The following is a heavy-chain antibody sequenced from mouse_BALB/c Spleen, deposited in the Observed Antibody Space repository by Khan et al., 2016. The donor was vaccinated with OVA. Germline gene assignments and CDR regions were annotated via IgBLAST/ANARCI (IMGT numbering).Heavy chain of an antibody. Sequence: QVQLKQSGPGLVAPSQSLSITCTVSGFSLTDYGVSWIRQPPGKGLEWLGVIWGGGSTYYNSALKSRLSISKDNSKSQVFLKMNSLQTDDTAMYYCAKPFYAHYFAMDYWGQGTSVTVSS. CDR3: AKPFYAHYFAMDY. CDR1: GFSLTDYG. D-gene: IGHD2-10*01. V-gene: IGHV2-6-5*01. CDR2: IWGGGST. J-gene: IGHJ4*01.